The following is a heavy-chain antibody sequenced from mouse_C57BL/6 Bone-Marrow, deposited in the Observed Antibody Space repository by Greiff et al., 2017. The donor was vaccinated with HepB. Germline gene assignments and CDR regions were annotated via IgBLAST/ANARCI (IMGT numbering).Heavy chain of an antibody. D-gene: IGHD2-4*01. CDR2: ISSGGSYT. V-gene: IGHV5-6*01. Sequence: EVQLVESGGDLVKPGGSLKLSCAASGFTFSSYGMSWVRQTPDKRLEWVATISSGGSYTYYPDSVKGRFTISRDNAKNTLYLQMSSLKSEDTAMYYCARHESFYDYGEYAMDYWGQGTSVTVSS. CDR1: GFTFSSYG. J-gene: IGHJ4*01. CDR3: ARHESFYDYGEYAMDY.